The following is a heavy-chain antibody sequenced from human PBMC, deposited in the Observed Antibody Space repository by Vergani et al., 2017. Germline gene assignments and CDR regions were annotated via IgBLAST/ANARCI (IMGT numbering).Heavy chain of an antibody. V-gene: IGHV1-18*01. J-gene: IGHJ6*03. CDR2: ISAYNGNT. CDR1: GYTFTSYG. Sequence: QVQLVQSGAEVKKPGASVKVSCKASGYTFTSYGISWVRQAPGQGLEWMGWISAYNGNTDYAQKLQGRVTMTTDTYTSTAYMELRSLRSDYTAVYYCARIAFPMVRGTLGVYYMDVWGKGTTVTVAS. CDR3: ARIAFPMVRGTLGVYYMDV. D-gene: IGHD3-10*01.